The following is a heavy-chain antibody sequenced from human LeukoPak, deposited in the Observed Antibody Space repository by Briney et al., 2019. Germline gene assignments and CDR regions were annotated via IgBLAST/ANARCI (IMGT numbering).Heavy chain of an antibody. V-gene: IGHV3-23*01. D-gene: IGHD3-22*01. J-gene: IGHJ4*02. CDR2: ICSPGGNT. CDR1: GFILSSFA. Sequence: PGGSLRLSCTSSGFILSSFAMSWVRQAPGKGLEWVSSICSPGGNTYYADSVKGRFAISRDNSKNTLYLQMNSLRAEDTAVYYCASNYYYDSSGYLFEFDYWGQGTLVTVSS. CDR3: ASNYYYDSSGYLFEFDY.